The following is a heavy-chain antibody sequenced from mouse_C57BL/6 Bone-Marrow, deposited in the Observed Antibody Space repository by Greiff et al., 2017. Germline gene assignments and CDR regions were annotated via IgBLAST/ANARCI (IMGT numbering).Heavy chain of an antibody. CDR2: IDPEIGDT. CDR3: STFDGNYFDF. Sequence: VQLQQSGAELVRPGASVKLSCTASGFNIKDDYIHWVKQRPEQGLEWIGWIDPEIGDTEYASQFQGKATLTSDTTSNTAYLQLSSLTSEDTAVYYCSTFDGNYFDFWGQGTPLTVAS. V-gene: IGHV14-4*01. J-gene: IGHJ2*01. CDR1: GFNIKDDY. D-gene: IGHD2-3*01.